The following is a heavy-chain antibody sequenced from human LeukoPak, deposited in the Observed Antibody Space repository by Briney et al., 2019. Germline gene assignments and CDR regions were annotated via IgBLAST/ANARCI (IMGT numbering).Heavy chain of an antibody. CDR1: GFAFSSYT. J-gene: IGHJ4*02. V-gene: IGHV3-23*01. CDR3: ARRDYGDFF. CDR2: ISNSGGST. D-gene: IGHD4-17*01. Sequence: GGSLRLSRAASGFAFSSYTMTWVRQAPGKGLEWVSAISNSGGSTYYADSVKGRFTISRDNSKNTLYLQMNSLRAEDTAIYYCARRDYGDFFWGQGTLVTVSS.